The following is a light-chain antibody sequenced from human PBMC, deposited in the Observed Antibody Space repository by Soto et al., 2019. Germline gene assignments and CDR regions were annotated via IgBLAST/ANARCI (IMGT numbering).Light chain of an antibody. J-gene: IGKJ2*01. V-gene: IGKV2-24*01. Sequence: DVVLTQTPLSSPVTLGQPASISCRSSQSLEHSDGNTYLSWLHQRPGQPPRLLIYKVSNRFSGXPXRSXGSGAGTDFTLKISGVEAEDVGIYYCMQATQYKPYTFGQGTKLEIK. CDR1: QSLEHSDGNTY. CDR3: MQATQYKPYT. CDR2: KVS.